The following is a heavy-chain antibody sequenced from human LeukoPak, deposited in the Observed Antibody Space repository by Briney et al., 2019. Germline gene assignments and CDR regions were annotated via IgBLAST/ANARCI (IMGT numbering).Heavy chain of an antibody. Sequence: SETLSLTCAVYGGSSSGYYWSWIRQPPGKGLEWIGEINHSGSTNYNPSLKSRVTISVDTSKNQFSLKLSSVTAADTAVYYCARGGGYCSSTSCYRLLDWFDPWGQGTLVTVSS. CDR2: INHSGST. CDR1: GGSSSGYY. V-gene: IGHV4-34*01. CDR3: ARGGGYCSSTSCYRLLDWFDP. J-gene: IGHJ5*02. D-gene: IGHD2-2*02.